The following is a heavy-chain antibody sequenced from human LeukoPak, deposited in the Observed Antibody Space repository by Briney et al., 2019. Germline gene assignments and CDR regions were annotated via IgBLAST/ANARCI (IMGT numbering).Heavy chain of an antibody. Sequence: GESLKISCKGSGYSFTTYWIGWVRQMPGKGLEWMGIFYPGDSDTRYSPSLPGQVTISVDKSISTAYLHWNSLKASDTAMYYCAAGVMWYFDHWGQGTLVTVSS. CDR2: FYPGDSDT. J-gene: IGHJ4*02. CDR3: AAGVMWYFDH. V-gene: IGHV5-51*01. D-gene: IGHD2-8*01. CDR1: GYSFTTYW.